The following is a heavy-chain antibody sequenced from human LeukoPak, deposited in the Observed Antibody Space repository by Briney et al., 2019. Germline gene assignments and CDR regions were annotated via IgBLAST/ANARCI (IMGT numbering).Heavy chain of an antibody. Sequence: PSDTLSLTCTVSGGSISSYYCSWIRQPPGKGLEWIGYIYYCGSTNYNPSLKSRVTISVDTSKNQFSLKLSSVTAADTAVYYCARTKYYYDSSGYVDWYFDLWGRGTLVTVSS. V-gene: IGHV4-59*01. CDR2: IYYCGST. D-gene: IGHD3-22*01. J-gene: IGHJ2*01. CDR3: ARTKYYYDSSGYVDWYFDL. CDR1: GGSISSYY.